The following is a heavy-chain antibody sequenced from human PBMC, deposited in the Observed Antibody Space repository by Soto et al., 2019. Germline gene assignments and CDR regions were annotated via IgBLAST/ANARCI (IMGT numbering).Heavy chain of an antibody. CDR1: GYTFTSYD. D-gene: IGHD5-12*01. J-gene: IGHJ6*03. V-gene: IGHV1-8*01. Sequence: ASVKVSCKASGYTFTSYDINWVRQATGQGLEWMGWMNPNSGNTGYAQKFQGRVTMTRNTSISTAYMELSSLRSEDTAVYYCAREGGYSGYVSIRAETIYYMDVWGKGTTVTVSS. CDR2: MNPNSGNT. CDR3: AREGGYSGYVSIRAETIYYMDV.